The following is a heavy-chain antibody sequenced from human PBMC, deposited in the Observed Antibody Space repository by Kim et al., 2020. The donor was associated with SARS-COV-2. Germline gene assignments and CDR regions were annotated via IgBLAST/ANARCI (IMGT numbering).Heavy chain of an antibody. Sequence: SETLSLTCTVSGGSISSISYYWDWIRQPPGKGLEWIGSIYYTGTTYYNPSLKSRITISVDTSKNQFSLKVTSVTAADTAVYYCAKRYATIPFDYWGQGTL. CDR1: GGSISSISYY. CDR3: AKRYATIPFDY. CDR2: IYYTGTT. V-gene: IGHV4-39*01. D-gene: IGHD5-12*01. J-gene: IGHJ4*02.